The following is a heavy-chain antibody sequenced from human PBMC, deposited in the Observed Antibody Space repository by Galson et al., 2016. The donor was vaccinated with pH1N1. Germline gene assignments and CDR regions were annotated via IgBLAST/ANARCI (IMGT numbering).Heavy chain of an antibody. D-gene: IGHD3-10*01. CDR2: ISGTGGST. CDR1: GFAFSTYG. V-gene: IGHV3-23*01. J-gene: IGHJ4*02. Sequence: SLRLSCAASGFAFSTYGMYWVRQAQGMGLEWVSAISGTGGSTYYADSVKGRFTISRDNSKNTLFLQMNSLRADDTAVYYCAKDNVRYYFGSGSFYFDYWGQGTLVTVSS. CDR3: AKDNVRYYFGSGSFYFDY.